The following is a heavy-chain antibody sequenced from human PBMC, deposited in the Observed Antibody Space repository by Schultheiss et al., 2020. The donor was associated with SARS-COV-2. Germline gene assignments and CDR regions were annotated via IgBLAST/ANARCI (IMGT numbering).Heavy chain of an antibody. V-gene: IGHV4-30-2*01. CDR3: ARVAYYYDSSGYYDNWFDP. J-gene: IGHJ5*02. Sequence: SETLSLTCAVSGGSISSGAYSWSWIRQPPGKGLEWIGEINHSGSTNYNPSLKSRVTILVDTSKNQFSLKLSSVTAADTAVYYCARVAYYYDSSGYYDNWFDPWGQGTLVTVSS. CDR1: GGSISSGAYS. D-gene: IGHD3-22*01. CDR2: INHSGST.